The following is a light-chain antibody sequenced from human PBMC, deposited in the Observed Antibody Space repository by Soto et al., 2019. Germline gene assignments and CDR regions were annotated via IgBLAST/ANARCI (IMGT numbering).Light chain of an antibody. J-gene: IGKJ1*01. CDR3: QQRSDWQWK. V-gene: IGKV3-11*01. CDR2: DVS. CDR1: ESVTDY. Sequence: EIVLTQSPATLSLSPGERGTLSCRASESVTDYLAWYQQKPGQAPRLLVYDVSYRAAGIPTRFSGGGSGTDFTLTISNVEHEDFEVYYCQQRSDWQWKLGPGTKVDIK.